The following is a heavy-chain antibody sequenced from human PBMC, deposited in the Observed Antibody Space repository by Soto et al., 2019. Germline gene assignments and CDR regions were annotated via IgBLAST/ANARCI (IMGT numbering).Heavy chain of an antibody. CDR3: ARSGGVKVKLTSYFDY. CDR1: GGSISSGGYY. Sequence: SETLSLTCTVSGGSISSGGYYWSWIRQHPGKGLEWIGYIYYSGSTYYNPSLKSRVTISVDTSKNQFSLKLSSVTAADTAVYYCARSGGVKVKLTSYFDYWGQGTLVTVSS. V-gene: IGHV4-31*03. CDR2: IYYSGST. D-gene: IGHD1-26*01. J-gene: IGHJ4*02.